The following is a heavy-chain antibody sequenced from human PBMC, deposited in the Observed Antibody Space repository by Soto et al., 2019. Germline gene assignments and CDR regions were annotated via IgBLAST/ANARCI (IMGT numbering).Heavy chain of an antibody. J-gene: IGHJ5*02. CDR1: GFTFSSYA. CDR3: AKDLCAMVRGATRYLLAP. D-gene: IGHD3-10*01. V-gene: IGHV3-23*01. Sequence: PRVSLRLACAASGFTFSSYAMSWVRQAPGKGLEWVSAISGSGGSTYYADSVKGRFTISRDNSKHTLYLQMNSLRAEDTAVYYCAKDLCAMVRGATRYLLAPW. CDR2: ISGSGGST.